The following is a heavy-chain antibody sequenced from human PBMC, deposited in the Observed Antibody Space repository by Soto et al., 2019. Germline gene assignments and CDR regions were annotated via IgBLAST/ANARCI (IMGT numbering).Heavy chain of an antibody. V-gene: IGHV4-31*03. CDR2: IYYSGST. Sequence: PSETLSLTCTVSGGSISSGGYYWSWIRQHPGKGLEWIGYIYYSGSTYYNPSLKSRVTISVDTSKNQVSLRLSSVTAADTAVYYCARASEGYDDGDYVSFFDYWGQGTLVTVSS. J-gene: IGHJ4*02. CDR3: ARASEGYDDGDYVSFFDY. D-gene: IGHD4-17*01. CDR1: GGSISSGGYY.